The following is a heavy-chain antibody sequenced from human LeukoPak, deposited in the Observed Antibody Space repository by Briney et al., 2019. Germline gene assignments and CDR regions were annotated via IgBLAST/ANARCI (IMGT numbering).Heavy chain of an antibody. V-gene: IGHV3-21*01. J-gene: IGHJ4*02. CDR1: GFTFSSYS. CDR3: ARGLPIAVAGSRQAPDY. D-gene: IGHD6-19*01. Sequence: GGSLRLSCAASGFTFSSYSMNWVRQAPGKGLEWVSSISSSSSYIYYADSVKGRFTISRDNAKNSLYLQMNSLRAEDTAVYYCARGLPIAVAGSRQAPDYWAREPWSPSPQ. CDR2: ISSSSSYI.